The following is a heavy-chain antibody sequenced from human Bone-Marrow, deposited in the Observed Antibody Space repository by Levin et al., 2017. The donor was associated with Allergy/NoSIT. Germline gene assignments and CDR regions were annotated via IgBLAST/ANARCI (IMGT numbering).Heavy chain of an antibody. CDR3: ARPIYPGFENDAFDL. CDR1: GYTFTKYW. V-gene: IGHV5-51*01. D-gene: IGHD5-12*01. CDR2: IYPADSDT. J-gene: IGHJ3*01. Sequence: GGSLRLSCKAAGYTFTKYWIAWVRQMPGEGLEWMGSIYPADSDTSYRSSFRGQVTISADKSIDTAYLQWTSLKASDTAMYYCARPIYPGFENDAFDLWGQGTMVIVSS.